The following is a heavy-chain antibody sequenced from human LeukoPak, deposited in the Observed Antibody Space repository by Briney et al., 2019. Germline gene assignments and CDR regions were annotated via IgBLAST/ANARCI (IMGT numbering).Heavy chain of an antibody. CDR1: GLTVSSNY. Sequence: PGGSLRLSWAASGLTVSSNYMSWVRQAPGKGLEWVSVTYSGGSTYYADSVRGRFTISRDNAKNSLYLQMNSLRAEDTAVYYCARDEGGWGQGTLVTVSS. CDR3: ARDEGG. D-gene: IGHD3-16*01. V-gene: IGHV3-53*01. J-gene: IGHJ4*02. CDR2: TYSGGST.